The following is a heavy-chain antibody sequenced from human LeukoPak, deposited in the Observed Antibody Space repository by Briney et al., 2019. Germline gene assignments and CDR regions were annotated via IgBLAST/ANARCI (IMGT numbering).Heavy chain of an antibody. CDR3: ARINFYETSGFFD. D-gene: IGHD3-22*01. V-gene: IGHV3-7*01. Sequence: GGSLRLSCVASGFTFSRYWMTWVRQAPGKGLEWVANIKQDGSEKYYVDSVKGRFTISRDNAKNLLHLQMNSLRDEDTAVYYCARINFYETSGFFDWGQGTLVTVSS. CDR2: IKQDGSEK. J-gene: IGHJ1*01. CDR1: GFTFSRYW.